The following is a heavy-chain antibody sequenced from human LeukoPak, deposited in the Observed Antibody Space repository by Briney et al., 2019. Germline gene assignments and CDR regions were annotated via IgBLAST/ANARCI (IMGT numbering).Heavy chain of an antibody. Sequence: PSETLSLTCTVSGGSISSYYWSWIRQPPGKGLEWIGYIYYSGSTNYNPSLKSRVTISVDTSKNQFSLKLSSVTAADTAVYYCARAGWGSRSWFDPWGQGTPVTVSS. D-gene: IGHD7-27*01. CDR2: IYYSGST. CDR1: GGSISSYY. V-gene: IGHV4-59*01. CDR3: ARAGWGSRSWFDP. J-gene: IGHJ5*02.